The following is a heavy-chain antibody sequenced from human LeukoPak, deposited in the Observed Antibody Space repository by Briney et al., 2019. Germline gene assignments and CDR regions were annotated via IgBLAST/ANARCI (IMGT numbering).Heavy chain of an antibody. V-gene: IGHV3-23*01. Sequence: SGGSLRLSCAASGYTFSSYAMSWVRQAPGKGLEWVSAISGSGGSTYYADSVKGRFTISRDNSKNTLYLQMNSLRAEDTAVYYCAKDKDGDFDYWGQGTLVTVSS. CDR1: GYTFSSYA. J-gene: IGHJ4*02. D-gene: IGHD4-17*01. CDR2: ISGSGGST. CDR3: AKDKDGDFDY.